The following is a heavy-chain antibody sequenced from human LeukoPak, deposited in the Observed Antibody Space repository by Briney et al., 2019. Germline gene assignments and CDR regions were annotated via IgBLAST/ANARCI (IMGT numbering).Heavy chain of an antibody. CDR2: IYYSGST. Sequence: PSETLSLTCTVSGGSISSYYWSWIRQPPGKGLEWIGYIYYSGSTNYNPSLKSRVTISVDTSKNQFSLKLSSVTAADTAVYYCARVKYYYDSSGYYLPFDYWGQGTLVTVSS. D-gene: IGHD3-22*01. CDR1: GGSISSYY. V-gene: IGHV4-59*01. J-gene: IGHJ4*02. CDR3: ARVKYYYDSSGYYLPFDY.